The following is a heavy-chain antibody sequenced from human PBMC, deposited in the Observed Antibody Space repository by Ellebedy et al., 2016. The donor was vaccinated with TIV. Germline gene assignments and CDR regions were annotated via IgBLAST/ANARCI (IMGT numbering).Heavy chain of an antibody. Sequence: AASVKVSCKASGGTFSSYAISWVRQAPGQGLEWMGRIIPILGIANYAQKFQGRVTITADKSTSTAYMELSSLRSEDTAVYYCTRDGIEYSSPSPDYWGQGTLVTVSS. V-gene: IGHV1-69*04. CDR2: IIPILGIA. CDR1: GGTFSSYA. J-gene: IGHJ4*02. CDR3: TRDGIEYSSPSPDY. D-gene: IGHD6-6*01.